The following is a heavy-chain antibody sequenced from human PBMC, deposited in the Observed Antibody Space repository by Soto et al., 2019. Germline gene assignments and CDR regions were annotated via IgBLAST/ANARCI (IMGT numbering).Heavy chain of an antibody. CDR1: GFTFSNYA. CDR2: ISGSGLGT. V-gene: IGHV3-23*01. CDR3: AKEGVGGLYSSGL. J-gene: IGHJ4*02. Sequence: EVQLLESGGGLVQPGGSLRLSCAASGFTFSNYAMSWVRQAPGKGLEWVSAISGSGLGTFYTDSVRGRFTISRDNSKNTLHLQMNSLRAEDTAVYYCAKEGVGGLYSSGLWGLGTLVTVSS. D-gene: IGHD2-15*01.